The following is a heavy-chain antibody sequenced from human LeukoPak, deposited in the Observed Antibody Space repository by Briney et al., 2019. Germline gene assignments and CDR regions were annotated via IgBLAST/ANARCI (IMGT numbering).Heavy chain of an antibody. D-gene: IGHD6-19*01. Sequence: GASVNVSCKASGYSFTAHYIFWVRQAPGQGLEWMGWIKASSGAAKSAQKFQDRVTMTRDSSISTVYMEVTRLRSDDTAVYYCARGGSGWFYNSLDPWGQGTLVTVSS. CDR1: GYSFTAHY. CDR3: ARGGSGWFYNSLDP. V-gene: IGHV1-2*02. CDR2: IKASSGAA. J-gene: IGHJ5*02.